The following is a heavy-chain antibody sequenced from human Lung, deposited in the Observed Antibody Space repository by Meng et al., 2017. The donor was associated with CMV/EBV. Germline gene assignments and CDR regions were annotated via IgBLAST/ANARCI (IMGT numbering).Heavy chain of an antibody. CDR1: GYTFTGYY. CDR2: INPNSGGT. J-gene: IGHJ4*02. Sequence: ASXXVSCKASGYTFTGYYMHWVRQAPGQGLEWMGWINPNSGGTNYAQKFQGRVTMTRDSSISKAYMELSRLRSDDTAVYYCARDLSAASIDYWVQGKVVTVSS. CDR3: ARDLSAASIDY. V-gene: IGHV1-2*02.